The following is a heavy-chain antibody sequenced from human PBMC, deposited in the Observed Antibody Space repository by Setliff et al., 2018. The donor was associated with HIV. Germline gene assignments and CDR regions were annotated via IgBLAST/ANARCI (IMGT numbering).Heavy chain of an antibody. V-gene: IGHV4-39*01. CDR2: IYHSGST. J-gene: IGHJ4*02. Sequence: SETLSLTCSVSGDSISDTTYYWGWIRQPPGKGLEWIGNIYHSGSTLYKPSLKSRVTMSVDTSKNQFSLKLNSVTAADTAVYHCARLSSYRSSSYYFDNWSQGTLVTVSS. CDR3: ARLSSYRSSSYYFDN. CDR1: GDSISDTTYY. D-gene: IGHD6-6*01.